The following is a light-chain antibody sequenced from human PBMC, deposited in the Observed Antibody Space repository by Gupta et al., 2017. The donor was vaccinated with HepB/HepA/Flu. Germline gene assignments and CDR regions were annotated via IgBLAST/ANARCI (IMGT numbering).Light chain of an antibody. CDR2: KAS. CDR1: QSISTW. J-gene: IGKJ4*01. V-gene: IGKV1-5*03. CDR3: QQYKTYPLT. Sequence: DIQMTQSPSTLSASVGDRVTITCRASQSISTWLAWYQLKPGKAPRLLIYKASTLKSGVPSRFSGSRSGTEFTLTISSLQPDDFATYYCQQYKTYPLTFGGGTMVEIK.